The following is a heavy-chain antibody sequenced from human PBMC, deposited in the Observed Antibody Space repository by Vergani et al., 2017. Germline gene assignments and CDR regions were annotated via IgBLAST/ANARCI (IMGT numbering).Heavy chain of an antibody. V-gene: IGHV3-33*01. CDR3: AREMGVPETTVVTPSYYGMDV. D-gene: IGHD4-23*01. CDR1: GFTFSSYG. CDR2: IWYDGSNK. Sequence: QVQLVESGGGVVQPGRSLRLSCAASGFTFSSYGMHWVRQAPGKGLEWVAVIWYDGSNKYYADSVKGRFTISRDNSKNTLYLQMNSLRAEDTAVYYCAREMGVPETTVVTPSYYGMDVWGQGTTVTVSS. J-gene: IGHJ6*02.